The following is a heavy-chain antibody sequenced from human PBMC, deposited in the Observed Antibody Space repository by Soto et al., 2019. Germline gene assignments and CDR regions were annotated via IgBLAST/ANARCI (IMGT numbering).Heavy chain of an antibody. J-gene: IGHJ6*02. CDR1: GGTFSSYA. CDR3: ARREAPMFYYYGMDV. CDR2: IIPIFGTA. Sequence: SVKVSCKASGGTFSSYAISWVRQAPGQGLEWMGGIIPIFGTANYAQKFQGRVTITADESTSTAYMELSSLRSEDTAVYYCARREAPMFYYYGMDVWGQGTTVTVSS. D-gene: IGHD1-26*01. V-gene: IGHV1-69*01.